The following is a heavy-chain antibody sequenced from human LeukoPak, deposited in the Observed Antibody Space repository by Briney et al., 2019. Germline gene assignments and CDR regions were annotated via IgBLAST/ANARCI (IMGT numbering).Heavy chain of an antibody. D-gene: IGHD3-10*01. Sequence: GGSLRLSCSASGFNFRNYAMHWVRQVPGKGLEYVSAMSVVTDRTFYADSVMGRFTISRDNSANTLYLQMSSLRPEDTAVYYCAKPARGSGIQDGFDSWGRGTLVTVSS. CDR1: GFNFRNYA. CDR2: MSVVTDRT. CDR3: AKPARGSGIQDGFDS. V-gene: IGHV3-64D*06. J-gene: IGHJ4*02.